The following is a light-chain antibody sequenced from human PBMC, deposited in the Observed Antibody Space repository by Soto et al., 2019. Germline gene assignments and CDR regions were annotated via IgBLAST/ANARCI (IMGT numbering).Light chain of an antibody. CDR1: QSVSRY. V-gene: IGKV3-20*01. J-gene: IGKJ1*01. CDR3: QQYGSSPPRT. CDR2: GAS. Sequence: IVLTQAPGTLSLSPGERATLSCRASQSVSRYLTWYQQKPGQGPRVLIYGASSRATGIPDRFSGSGSGADFTLSISRLEPEDFAVYYCQQYGSSPPRTFGQGTKVDIK.